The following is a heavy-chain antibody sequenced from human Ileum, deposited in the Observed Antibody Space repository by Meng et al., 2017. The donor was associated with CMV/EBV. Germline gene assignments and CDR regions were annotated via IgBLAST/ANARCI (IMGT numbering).Heavy chain of an antibody. Sequence: SETLSLTCAVYGGSFSGYYWSWIRQPPGKGLEWIGSIYYSGSTYYNPSLKSRVTISVDTSKNQFSLKLSSVTAADTAVYYCARPYQLLSNWFDPWGQGTLVTVSS. J-gene: IGHJ5*02. CDR3: ARPYQLLSNWFDP. V-gene: IGHV4-34*01. CDR2: IYYSGST. CDR1: GGSFSGYY. D-gene: IGHD2-2*01.